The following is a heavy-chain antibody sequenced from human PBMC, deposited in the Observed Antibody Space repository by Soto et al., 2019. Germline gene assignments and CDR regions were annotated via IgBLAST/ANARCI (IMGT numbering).Heavy chain of an antibody. CDR2: IYYSGST. V-gene: IGHV4-59*01. CDR3: AREPFSDYGASKTYFYYGMEV. J-gene: IGHJ6*02. D-gene: IGHD4-17*01. Sequence: SETLSLTCTVSGGSISSYYWSWIRQPPGKGLEWIGYIYYSGSTNYNPSLKSRVTISVDTSKNQFSLKLSSVTAADTAVYYCAREPFSDYGASKTYFYYGMEVWGQGTTVTVAS. CDR1: GGSISSYY.